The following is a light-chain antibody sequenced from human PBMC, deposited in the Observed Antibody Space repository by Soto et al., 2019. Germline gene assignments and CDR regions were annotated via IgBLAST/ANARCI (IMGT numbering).Light chain of an antibody. CDR2: DTY. J-gene: IGKJ4*01. Sequence: EVVLTQSPATLSLSPGERATLSCRTSQSISGELAWYQQTPGQAPRLIIFDTYNRATGIPARFSVSGSETDFTLTISGIEPEDFGVYYCQQRRNWPLTVGGGTKVEI. CDR3: QQRRNWPLT. CDR1: QSISGE. V-gene: IGKV3-11*01.